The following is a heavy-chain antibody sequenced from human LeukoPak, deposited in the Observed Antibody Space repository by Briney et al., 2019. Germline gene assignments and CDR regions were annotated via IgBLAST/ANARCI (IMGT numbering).Heavy chain of an antibody. V-gene: IGHV1-2*02. CDR3: AREFAPGVVGAAYYYYYMDV. CDR2: INPNSGGT. CDR1: GYTFTGYY. J-gene: IGHJ6*03. D-gene: IGHD1-26*01. Sequence: ASVKVSCKASGYTFTGYYMHWVRQAPGQGLEWMGWINPNSGGTNYAQKFQGRVTMTRDTSISTAYMELSRLRSDDTAVYYCAREFAPGVVGAAYYYYYMDVWGKGTTVTVSS.